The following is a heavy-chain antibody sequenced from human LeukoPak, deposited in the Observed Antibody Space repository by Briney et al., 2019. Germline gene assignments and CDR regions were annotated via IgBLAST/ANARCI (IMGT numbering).Heavy chain of an antibody. CDR1: GFTFSSYA. CDR2: ISSNGGST. V-gene: IGHV3-64D*09. D-gene: IGHD2-2*02. J-gene: IGHJ4*02. Sequence: GGSLRLSCSASGFTFSSYAMHWVRRAPGKGLEYVSAISSNGGSTYYADSVKGRFTISRDNSKNTLYLQMSSLRTEDTAVYYCVRDMYTKSGDDFWGPGSLVTVSS. CDR3: VRDMYTKSGDDF.